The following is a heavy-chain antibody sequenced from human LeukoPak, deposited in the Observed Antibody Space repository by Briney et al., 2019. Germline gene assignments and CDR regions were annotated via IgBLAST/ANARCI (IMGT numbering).Heavy chain of an antibody. D-gene: IGHD2-2*01. Sequence: GGSLRLSCAASGFTFSSYEMNWVRQAPGKGLEWVSYISSSGSTIYYADSVKGRFTISRDNAKNSLYLQMDSLRAEDTAVYYCARDAVGGYFDYWGQGTLVTVSS. CDR2: ISSSGSTI. V-gene: IGHV3-48*03. CDR3: ARDAVGGYFDY. CDR1: GFTFSSYE. J-gene: IGHJ4*02.